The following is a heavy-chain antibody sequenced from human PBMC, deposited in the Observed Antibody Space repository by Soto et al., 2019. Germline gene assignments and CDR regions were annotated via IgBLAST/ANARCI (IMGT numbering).Heavy chain of an antibody. D-gene: IGHD6-13*01. CDR1: GFSFSSFA. J-gene: IGHJ6*03. Sequence: GGSLRLSCAASGFSFSSFAMSWVRQAPGTGLQWVSSISGGGGGTYYADSVKGRFSISRDNSKNMLYLQMNSLRVEDTALYYCAKGWYSYYYMDVWGKGTTVTVSS. V-gene: IGHV3-23*01. CDR3: AKGWYSYYYMDV. CDR2: ISGGGGGT.